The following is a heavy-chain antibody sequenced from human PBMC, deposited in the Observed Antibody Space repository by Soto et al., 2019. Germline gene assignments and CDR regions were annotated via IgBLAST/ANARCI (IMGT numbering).Heavy chain of an antibody. CDR2: ISAYNGNT. J-gene: IGHJ5*02. V-gene: IGHV1-18*01. CDR3: AREMVRGVIIGWFDP. D-gene: IGHD3-10*01. CDR1: GYTFTSYG. Sequence: GASVKVSCKASGYTFTSYGISWVRQAPGQGLEWMGWISAYNGNTNYAQKLQGRVTMTTDTSTSTAYMELRSLRSDDTALYYCAREMVRGVIIGWFDPWGQGTLVTVSS.